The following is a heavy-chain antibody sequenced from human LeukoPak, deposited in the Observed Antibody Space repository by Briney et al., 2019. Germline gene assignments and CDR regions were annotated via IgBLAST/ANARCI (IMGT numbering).Heavy chain of an antibody. J-gene: IGHJ4*02. CDR1: GYSFTDYD. V-gene: IGHV1-18*01. Sequence: ASVKVSCKASGYSFTDYDFSWVRQAPGQGLEWLGWVSIYNDNTNYAREFQDRITMTTDISTSTAYMELKSLTSDDTAVYFCARTGHYQFDSWGQGTLVTVFS. CDR3: ARTGHYQFDS. CDR2: VSIYNDNT. D-gene: IGHD3-9*01.